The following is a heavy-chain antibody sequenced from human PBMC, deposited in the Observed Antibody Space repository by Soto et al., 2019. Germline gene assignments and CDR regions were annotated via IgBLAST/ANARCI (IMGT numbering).Heavy chain of an antibody. J-gene: IGHJ6*02. D-gene: IGHD2-2*01. CDR3: AKEVVPAATFYYYYGMDV. V-gene: IGHV3-23*01. CDR2: ISGSGGST. Sequence: PGGSLRLSCAASGFTFSSYAMSWVRQAPGKGLEWVSAISGSGGSTYYADSVKGRFTISRDNSKNTLYLQMNSLRAEDTAVYYCAKEVVPAATFYYYYGMDVWGQGTTVTVSS. CDR1: GFTFSSYA.